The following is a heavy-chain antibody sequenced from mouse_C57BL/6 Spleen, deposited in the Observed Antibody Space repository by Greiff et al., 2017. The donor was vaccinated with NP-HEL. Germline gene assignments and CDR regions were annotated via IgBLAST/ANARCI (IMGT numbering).Heavy chain of an antibody. J-gene: IGHJ2*01. CDR2: ISNKANGYTT. Sequence: EVHLVESGGGLVQPGGSLSLSCAASGFTFTDYYMSWVRQPPGKALEWLGFISNKANGYTTEYSASVKGRFTISRDNSQSILYLQMNALRAEDSATYYCARYYYGSSYDYWGQGTTLTVSS. D-gene: IGHD1-1*01. V-gene: IGHV7-3*01. CDR3: ARYYYGSSYDY. CDR1: GFTFTDYY.